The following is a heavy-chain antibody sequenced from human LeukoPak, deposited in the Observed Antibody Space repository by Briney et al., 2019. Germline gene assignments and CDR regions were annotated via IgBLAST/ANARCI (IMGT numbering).Heavy chain of an antibody. Sequence: VSSISGSGDPRYYADSVKGRFTISRDNSRDTLYLQMNTLRAEDTAVYFCAKLYLSGPFDYWGQGTPVTVSP. CDR2: ISGSGDPR. CDR3: AKLYLSGPFDY. D-gene: IGHD2-8*01. V-gene: IGHV3-23*01. J-gene: IGHJ4*02.